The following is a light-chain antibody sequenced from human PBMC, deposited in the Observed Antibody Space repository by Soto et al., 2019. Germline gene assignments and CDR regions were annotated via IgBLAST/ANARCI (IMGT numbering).Light chain of an antibody. CDR2: EVS. CDR3: SSYAGTKTLV. J-gene: IGLJ2*01. Sequence: QSALTQPPSASGSPGQSVTISCTGTISDIGTYYYVSWYQQHPDKAPKLIIYEVSERPSGVPDRFSGSKSGNTASLTVSGLQAEDEAHYYCSSYAGTKTLVFGGGTKLTVL. CDR1: ISDIGTYYY. V-gene: IGLV2-8*01.